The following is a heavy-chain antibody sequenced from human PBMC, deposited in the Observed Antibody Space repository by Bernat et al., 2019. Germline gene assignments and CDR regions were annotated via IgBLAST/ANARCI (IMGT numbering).Heavy chain of an antibody. V-gene: IGHV3-23*01. CDR2: ISGSDGTP. CDR3: AKDLLSATVTTYLDR. CDR1: GFTFKTYA. J-gene: IGHJ5*02. Sequence: EVQLLESGGGLVQPGGSLRLSCAASGFTFKTYALTWVRQAPGKGLEWVSGISGSDGTPYYADSVTGRFTISRDNSRNTLSLQMNSLRVEDTAIYYCAKDLLSATVTTYLDRWGQGTLVTVSS. D-gene: IGHD4-11*01.